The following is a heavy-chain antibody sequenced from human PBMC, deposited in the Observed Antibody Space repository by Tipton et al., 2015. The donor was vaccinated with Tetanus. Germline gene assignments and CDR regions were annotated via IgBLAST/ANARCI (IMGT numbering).Heavy chain of an antibody. D-gene: IGHD1-26*01. CDR2: IYTSGST. CDR1: GGSISSYY. V-gene: IGHV4-4*07. J-gene: IGHJ4*02. CDR3: ARDGSGFGGSYDY. Sequence: LRLSCTVSGGSISSYYWSWIRQPAGKGLEWIGRIYTSGSTNYNPSLKSRVSISVDTSMNSFSLNLSSVTAADTAVYHCARDGSGFGGSYDYWGQGTLVTVSS.